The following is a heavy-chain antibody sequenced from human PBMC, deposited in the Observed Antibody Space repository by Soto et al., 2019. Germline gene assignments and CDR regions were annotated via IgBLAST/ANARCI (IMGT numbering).Heavy chain of an antibody. CDR3: SRVGGYYGDYPNFDY. J-gene: IGHJ4*02. CDR2: IYYSGST. V-gene: IGHV4-59*01. Sequence: SETLSLTCIVSGSSISPFYWGWIRQPPGKGLEWIGNIYYSGSTNYNPSLKSQVTISVDTSKRQFSLNLYSMTAADTAVYYCSRVGGYYGDYPNFDYWGQGTRVTVSS. CDR1: GSSISPFY. D-gene: IGHD4-17*01.